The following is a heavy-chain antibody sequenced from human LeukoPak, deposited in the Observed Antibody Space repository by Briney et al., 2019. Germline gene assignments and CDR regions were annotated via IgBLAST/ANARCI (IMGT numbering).Heavy chain of an antibody. CDR1: GFTFSDYY. V-gene: IGHV3-11*06. J-gene: IGHJ5*02. Sequence: PGGSLRLSCAASGFTFSDYYMSWIRQAPGKGLEWVSYIGSSSSYTNYADSVKGRFTISRDNAKNSLYLQMNSLRAEDTAVYYRARSDCSGGSCYSRWFDPWGQGTLVTVSS. D-gene: IGHD2-15*01. CDR2: IGSSSSYT. CDR3: ARSDCSGGSCYSRWFDP.